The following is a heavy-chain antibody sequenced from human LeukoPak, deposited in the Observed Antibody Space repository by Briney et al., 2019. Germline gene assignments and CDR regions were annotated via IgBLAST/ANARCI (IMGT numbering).Heavy chain of an antibody. Sequence: ASVKVSCKASGYTFTSYGISWVRQAPGQGLEWMGWISAYNGNTNYAQKLQGRVTMITDTSTSTAYMELRSLRSDDTAVYYCARGLEYYYDSSGYYYAFWGQGTLVTVSS. CDR1: GYTFTSYG. D-gene: IGHD3-22*01. J-gene: IGHJ4*02. CDR2: ISAYNGNT. CDR3: ARGLEYYYDSSGYYYAF. V-gene: IGHV1-18*01.